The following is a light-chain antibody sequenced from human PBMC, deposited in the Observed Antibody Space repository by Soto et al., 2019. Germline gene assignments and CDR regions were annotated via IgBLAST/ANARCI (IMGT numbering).Light chain of an antibody. J-gene: IGKJ4*01. CDR1: QGISNY. CDR2: AAS. Sequence: DVEMTQSPSSLSASVGDRVPITCRARQGISNYLAWYQQKPGKVPKLLIYAASTWQSGVPSRFSGSGSGTDFTLTISSLQPEDVATYYCQKYSSAPLTLGGGTKVDIK. V-gene: IGKV1-27*01. CDR3: QKYSSAPLT.